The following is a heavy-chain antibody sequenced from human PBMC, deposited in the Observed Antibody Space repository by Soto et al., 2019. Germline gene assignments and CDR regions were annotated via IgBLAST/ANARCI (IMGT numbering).Heavy chain of an antibody. CDR1: GFTFSSYG. V-gene: IGHV3-30*18. D-gene: IGHD6-13*01. Sequence: QVQLVESGGGVVQPGRSLRLSCAASGFTFSSYGMHWVRQAPGKGLEWVAVISYDGSNKYYADSVKGRFTISRDNSKNTRYLKMNSLRAEDTAVYYCAKGRVGYSGPNWFDPWAREPWSPSPQ. J-gene: IGHJ5*02. CDR3: AKGRVGYSGPNWFDP. CDR2: ISYDGSNK.